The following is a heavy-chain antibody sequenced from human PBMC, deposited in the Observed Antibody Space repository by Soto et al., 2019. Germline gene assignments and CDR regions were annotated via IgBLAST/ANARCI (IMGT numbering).Heavy chain of an antibody. J-gene: IGHJ6*02. V-gene: IGHV3-48*03. D-gene: IGHD4-17*01. Sequence: EVQLVESGGGLVQPGGSLRLSCAASGFTFSSYEMNWVRQAPGKGLEWVSYISSSGSTIYYADSVKGRFTISRDNAKNSLYLQMNSLRAEDTAVYYCARQQTTVSQYYYYGMDVWGQGTTVTVSS. CDR2: ISSSGSTI. CDR1: GFTFSSYE. CDR3: ARQQTTVSQYYYYGMDV.